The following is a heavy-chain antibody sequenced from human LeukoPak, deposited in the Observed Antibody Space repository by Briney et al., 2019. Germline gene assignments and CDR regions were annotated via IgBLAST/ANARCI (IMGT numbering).Heavy chain of an antibody. Sequence: GESLRLSCAGSGLSLSGFFMGWIRQAPGKGLQWVSYISSYGSDKYYVDSVKGRFTISRDNAKNSLYLEMNSLRAEDTAVYYCARESQWSVDYWGQGTLVTVSS. D-gene: IGHD2-15*01. J-gene: IGHJ4*02. CDR1: GLSLSGFF. CDR2: ISSYGSDK. CDR3: ARESQWSVDY. V-gene: IGHV3-11*01.